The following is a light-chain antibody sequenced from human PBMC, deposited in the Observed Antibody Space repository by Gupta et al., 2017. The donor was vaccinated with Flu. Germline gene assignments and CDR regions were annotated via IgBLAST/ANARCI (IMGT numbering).Light chain of an antibody. CDR1: SSDVGGYSY. CDR3: ASYTTTSTWL. CDR2: EVT. V-gene: IGLV2-14*01. J-gene: IGLJ3*02. Sequence: QSTLTQPASVSGSPRQSITISCTGTSSDVGGYSYVSWYQQHPGKAPKLMIYEVTDRPSGISNRFSGSKSGNTASLTISGLQAENEADYFCASYTTTSTWLFGGGTKLTVL.